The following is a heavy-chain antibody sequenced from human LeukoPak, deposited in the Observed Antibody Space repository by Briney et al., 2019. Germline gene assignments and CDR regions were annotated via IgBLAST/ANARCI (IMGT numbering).Heavy chain of an antibody. CDR2: IRYDGSKK. J-gene: IGHJ6*03. Sequence: GGSLRLSCAASGFTFSTYAMHWVRQAPGKGLEWVAFIRYDGSKKYYADSVKGRFTISRDNSKNTLYEQMNSLRAEDTAVYYCAKDGSGSYYYYMDVWGKGTTVTISS. CDR1: GFTFSTYA. V-gene: IGHV3-30*02. CDR3: AKDGSGSYYYYMDV. D-gene: IGHD3-3*01.